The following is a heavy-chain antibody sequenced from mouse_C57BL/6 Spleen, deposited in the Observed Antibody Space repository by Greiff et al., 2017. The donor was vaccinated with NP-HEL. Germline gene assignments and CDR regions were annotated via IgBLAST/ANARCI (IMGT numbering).Heavy chain of an antibody. V-gene: IGHV1-54*01. J-gene: IGHJ2*01. Sequence: VQLVESGAELVRPGTSVKVSCKASGYAFTNYLIEWVKQRPGQGLEWIGVINPGSGGTNYNEKFKGKATLTADKSSSTAYMQLSSLTSEDSAVYFCARLYGNEYYFDYWGQGTTLTVSS. CDR1: GYAFTNYL. D-gene: IGHD2-1*01. CDR3: ARLYGNEYYFDY. CDR2: INPGSGGT.